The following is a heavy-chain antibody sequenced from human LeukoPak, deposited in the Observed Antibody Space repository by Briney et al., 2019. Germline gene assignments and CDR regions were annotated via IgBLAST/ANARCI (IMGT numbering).Heavy chain of an antibody. Sequence: GGSLRLSCAASGFTFSRSAMSWVRQAPGKGLEWVSNISGSGSGGSTYYAESVKGRFTISRDKSKNTLYLQMNSLRAEDTAVYYCAKFSAAASFDYWGQGTLVTVSS. CDR3: AKFSAAASFDY. CDR1: GFTFSRSA. CDR2: ISGSGSGGST. V-gene: IGHV3-23*01. D-gene: IGHD6-13*01. J-gene: IGHJ4*02.